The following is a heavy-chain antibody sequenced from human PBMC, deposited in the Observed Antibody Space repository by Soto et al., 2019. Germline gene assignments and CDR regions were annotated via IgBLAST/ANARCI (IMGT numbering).Heavy chain of an antibody. CDR3: ARVSCTNGVCYRPRGAFDI. V-gene: IGHV1-3*01. CDR2: INAGNGNT. D-gene: IGHD2-8*01. J-gene: IGHJ3*02. CDR1: GYTFTSYA. Sequence: GASVKVSCKASGYTFTSYAMHWVRQAPGQRLEWMGWINAGNGNTKYSQKFQGRVTITRDTSASTAYMELSSLRSEDTAVYYCARVSCTNGVCYRPRGAFDIWGQGTMVTVSS.